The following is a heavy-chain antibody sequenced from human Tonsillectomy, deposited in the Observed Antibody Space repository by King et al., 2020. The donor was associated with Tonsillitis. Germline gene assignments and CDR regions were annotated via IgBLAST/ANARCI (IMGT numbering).Heavy chain of an antibody. CDR1: GGSISSSSYY. V-gene: IGHV4-39*01. J-gene: IGHJ5*02. CDR3: ARTSGITVFGVGQHWFDP. Sequence: QLQESGPGLVKASETLSLTCTVSGGSISSSSYYWGWIRQPPGKGLEWIGNIHYSGSTSYNPSLKSRVTISVDTSKNQFSLKLSSVTAADTAVYYCARTSGITVFGVGQHWFDPWGQGTLVTVSS. D-gene: IGHD3-3*01. CDR2: IHYSGST.